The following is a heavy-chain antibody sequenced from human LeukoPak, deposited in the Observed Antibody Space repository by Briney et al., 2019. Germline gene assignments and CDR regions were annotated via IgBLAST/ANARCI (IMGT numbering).Heavy chain of an antibody. CDR2: MNPNGGNT. D-gene: IGHD3-3*01. CDR3: ARGPPFYYDFWSGYLRYYYYYYGMDV. Sequence: GASVKVSCKASGYTFTSYDINWVRQATGQGLEWMGWMNPNGGNTGYAQKFQGRATMTRNTSISTAYMELSSLRSEDTAVYYCARGPPFYYDFWSGYLRYYYYYYGMDVWGQGTTVTVSS. V-gene: IGHV1-8*01. CDR1: GYTFTSYD. J-gene: IGHJ6*02.